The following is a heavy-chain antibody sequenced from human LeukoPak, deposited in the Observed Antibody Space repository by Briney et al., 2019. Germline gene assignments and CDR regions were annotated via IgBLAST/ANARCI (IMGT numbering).Heavy chain of an antibody. CDR2: IYYSGST. J-gene: IGHJ4*02. V-gene: IGHV4-39*07. D-gene: IGHD6-13*01. CDR1: GGSISSSSYY. Sequence: PSETLSLTCTVSGGSISSSSYYWGWIRQPPGKGLEWIGSIYYSGSTYYNPSLKSRVTISVDTSKNQFSLKLSSVTAADTAVYYCARGWDIAAAGTQGRWGQGTLVTVSS. CDR3: ARGWDIAAAGTQGR.